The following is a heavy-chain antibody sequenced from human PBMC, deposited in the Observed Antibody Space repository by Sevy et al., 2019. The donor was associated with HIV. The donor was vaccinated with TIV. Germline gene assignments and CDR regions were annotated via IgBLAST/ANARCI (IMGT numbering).Heavy chain of an antibody. CDR2: ISDSSNYI. Sequence: GGSLRLSCAASGFTFRSYSMNWVRQAPGKELEWVSSISDSSNYIYYGESVKGRFTISRDNAKKSLFLQMNSLRAEDTAVYYCARDMTIFGVVVGMDVWGQGTTVTVSS. J-gene: IGHJ6*02. CDR3: ARDMTIFGVVVGMDV. CDR1: GFTFRSYS. D-gene: IGHD3-3*01. V-gene: IGHV3-21*01.